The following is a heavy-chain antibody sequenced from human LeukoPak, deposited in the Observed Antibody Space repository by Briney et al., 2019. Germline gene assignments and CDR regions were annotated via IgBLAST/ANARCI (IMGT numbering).Heavy chain of an antibody. V-gene: IGHV1-18*01. J-gene: IGHJ4*02. CDR3: ALAPADY. Sequence: ASVKVSCRASGYTFTSYGISWVRQAPGQGLEWMGWISAYNGNTNYAQKVQGSVTMTTDTSTSTAYMELSSLRSDDAAVYYCALAPADYWGQGTLVTVSS. CDR1: GYTFTSYG. CDR2: ISAYNGNT.